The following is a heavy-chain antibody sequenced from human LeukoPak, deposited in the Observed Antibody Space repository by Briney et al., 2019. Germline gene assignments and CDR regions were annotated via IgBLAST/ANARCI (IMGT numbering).Heavy chain of an antibody. CDR2: IYYSGST. D-gene: IGHD4-17*01. CDR3: AGVTTSTPLLYFDY. V-gene: IGHV4-59*12. Sequence: SETLSLTCTVSGGSISNYYWSWIRQPPGKGLEWIGYIYYSGSTNYNPSLKSRVTISVDTSKNQFSLKLSSATAADTAVYYCAGVTTSTPLLYFDYWGQGTLVTVSS. CDR1: GGSISNYY. J-gene: IGHJ4*02.